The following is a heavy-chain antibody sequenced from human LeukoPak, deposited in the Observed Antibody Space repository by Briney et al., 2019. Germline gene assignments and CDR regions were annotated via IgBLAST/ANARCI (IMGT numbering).Heavy chain of an antibody. J-gene: IGHJ4*02. Sequence: SQTLSLTCTVSNGSISSDTYYWAWIRQPPGKGLEWIGSIYYGVTTYYNPSLKSRVTISVDTSKNHFSLKLSSVTAADTAVYYCARSLNLDTYGSGSYYSNWGQGTLVTVSS. D-gene: IGHD3-10*01. CDR1: NGSISSDTYY. CDR2: IYYGVTT. V-gene: IGHV4-39*02. CDR3: ARSLNLDTYGSGSYYSN.